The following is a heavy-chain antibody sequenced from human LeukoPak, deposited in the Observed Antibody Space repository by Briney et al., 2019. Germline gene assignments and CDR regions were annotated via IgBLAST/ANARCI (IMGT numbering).Heavy chain of an antibody. J-gene: IGHJ4*02. CDR1: GFTFSDYY. D-gene: IGHD3-22*01. CDR3: ARERRSYYDSSGYNGYFDY. Sequence: GGSLRLSCAASGFTFSDYYMSWIRQAPGKGLEWVSYISSSGSTICYADSVKGRFTISRDNAKNSLYLQMNSLRAEDTAVYYCARERRSYYDSSGYNGYFDYWGQGTLVTVSP. V-gene: IGHV3-11*01. CDR2: ISSSGSTI.